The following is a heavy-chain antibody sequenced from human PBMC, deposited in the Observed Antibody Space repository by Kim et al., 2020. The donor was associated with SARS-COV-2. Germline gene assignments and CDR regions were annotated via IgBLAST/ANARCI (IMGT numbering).Heavy chain of an antibody. J-gene: IGHJ6*02. V-gene: IGHV3-15*01. CDR3: TTDSSSGYYPQSYYYYGMDV. Sequence: GGSLRLSCAASGFTLSNAWMSWVRQAPGKGLEWVGRIKSKTDGGTTDYAAPVKGRFTISRDDSKNTLYLQMNSLKTEDTAVYYCTTDSSSGYYPQSYYYYGMDVWGQGTTVTVSS. D-gene: IGHD3-22*01. CDR2: IKSKTDGGTT. CDR1: GFTLSNAW.